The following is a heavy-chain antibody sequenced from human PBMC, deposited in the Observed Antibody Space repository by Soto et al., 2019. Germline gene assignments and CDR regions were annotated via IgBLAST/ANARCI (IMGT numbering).Heavy chain of an antibody. CDR2: INRNSGDT. D-gene: IGHD3-22*01. CDR3: AGINYHESSVYYPFYYGLDV. Sequence: QVHLVQSGAEVKKPGASVKVSCKASGDTFSGYYIHWVRQAPGQGLEWMGWINRNSGDTQFAEKFQGRVTMTRDTSISTGYMELSRLRSDGSAVYYCAGINYHESSVYYPFYYGLDVWGQGTAVTVSS. CDR1: GDTFSGYY. V-gene: IGHV1-2*02. J-gene: IGHJ6*02.